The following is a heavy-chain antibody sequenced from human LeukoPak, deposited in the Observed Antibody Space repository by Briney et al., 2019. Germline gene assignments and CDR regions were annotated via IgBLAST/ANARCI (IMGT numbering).Heavy chain of an antibody. Sequence: GGSLRLSCAASGFSVSENYMSWVRQAPGKGLEWVSVIYRGDATYYTDSVKGRFTISRDSFENTVYLQMDSLRAEDTAVYYCVKETRGTTIYYWGQGTLVTVSS. D-gene: IGHD5-24*01. CDR1: GFSVSENY. CDR3: VKETRGTTIYY. J-gene: IGHJ4*02. CDR2: IYRGDAT. V-gene: IGHV3-66*01.